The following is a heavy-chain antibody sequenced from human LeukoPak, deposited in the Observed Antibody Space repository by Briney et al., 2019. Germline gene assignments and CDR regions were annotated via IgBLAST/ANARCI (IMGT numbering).Heavy chain of an antibody. CDR2: ISASGGST. V-gene: IGHV3-23*01. CDR3: AKVDSSGSY. J-gene: IGHJ4*02. D-gene: IGHD6-25*01. CDR1: GFIFRNYG. Sequence: GGSLRLSCAASGFIFRNYGMSWVRQAPGKGLEWVSAISASGGSTYYADSVKGHFTISRDNSKNTLFLQMNSLRAEDTALYSCAKVDSSGSYWGQGTLVTVSS.